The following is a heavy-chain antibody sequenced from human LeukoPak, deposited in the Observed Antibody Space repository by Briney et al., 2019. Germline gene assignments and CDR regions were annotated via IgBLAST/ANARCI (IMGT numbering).Heavy chain of an antibody. V-gene: IGHV3-30*02. D-gene: IGHD1-26*01. J-gene: IGHJ4*02. CDR2: IRYDGSNK. CDR3: AKDRAGGSYAGDY. Sequence: PGRSLRLSCAASGFTFSSYGMHWVRQAPGKGLEWVAFIRYDGSNKYYADSVKGRFTISRDNSKNTLYLQMNSLRAEDTAVYYCAKDRAGGSYAGDYWGQGTLVTVSS. CDR1: GFTFSSYG.